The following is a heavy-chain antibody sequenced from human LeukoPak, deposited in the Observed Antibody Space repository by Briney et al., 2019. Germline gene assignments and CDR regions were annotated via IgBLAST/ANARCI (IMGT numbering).Heavy chain of an antibody. CDR3: ARGYFDWLLWFDY. J-gene: IGHJ4*02. Sequence: GESLKISCKGSGYSFTSYWIGWVRQMPGKGLEWMGIIYPGDSDTRYSPSFQGQVTISADKSISTANLQWSSLKASDTAMYYCARGYFDWLLWFDYWGQGTLVTVSS. D-gene: IGHD3-9*01. CDR1: GYSFTSYW. CDR2: IYPGDSDT. V-gene: IGHV5-51*01.